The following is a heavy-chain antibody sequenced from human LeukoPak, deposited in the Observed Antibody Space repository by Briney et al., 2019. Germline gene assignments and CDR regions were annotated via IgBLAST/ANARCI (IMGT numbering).Heavy chain of an antibody. CDR2: ISGSGGST. CDR1: GFTFSSYA. D-gene: IGHD4-17*01. Sequence: GGSLRLSCAASGFTFSSYAMSWVRQAPGKGLEWVSTISGSGGSTYYADSVKGRFTISRDNSKNTLYLQVNSLRREDTAVYYCAKEGSYGDFDYWGQGTLVAVSS. V-gene: IGHV3-23*01. CDR3: AKEGSYGDFDY. J-gene: IGHJ4*02.